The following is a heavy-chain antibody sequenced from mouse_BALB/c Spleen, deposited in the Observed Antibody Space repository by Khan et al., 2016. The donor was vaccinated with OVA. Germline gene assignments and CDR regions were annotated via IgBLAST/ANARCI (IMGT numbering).Heavy chain of an antibody. CDR2: ISYSGST. CDR3: ARGNYYGYYFDY. CDR1: GYSITSGYA. Sequence: EVQLVESGPGLVKPSQSLSLTCTVTGYSITSGYAWNCLRQFPENQLEWMGYISYSGSTCYTPSLKSRITITRDTSKNQFFLQLNSVTTEDTATYYCARGNYYGYYFDYWGQGTTLTVSS. J-gene: IGHJ2*01. D-gene: IGHD1-1*01. V-gene: IGHV3-2*02.